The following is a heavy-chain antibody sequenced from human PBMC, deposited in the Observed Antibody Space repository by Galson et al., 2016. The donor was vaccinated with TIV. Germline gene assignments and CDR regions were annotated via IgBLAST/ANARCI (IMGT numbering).Heavy chain of an antibody. Sequence: SLRLSCAASGFTFSTYAMSWVRQAPGKGLERVSGIYERGDTKWYAESVKGRFAISRDNSKKMLYLQLNSLRAEDTAVYYCAKAPSSGFSYYYGIDVWGQGTTVTVA. CDR1: GFTFSTYA. CDR2: IYERGDTK. J-gene: IGHJ6*02. CDR3: AKAPSSGFSYYYGIDV. D-gene: IGHD6-19*01. V-gene: IGHV3-23*01.